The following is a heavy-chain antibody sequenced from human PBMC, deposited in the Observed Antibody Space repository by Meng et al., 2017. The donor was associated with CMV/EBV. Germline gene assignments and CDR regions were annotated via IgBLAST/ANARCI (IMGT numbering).Heavy chain of an antibody. D-gene: IGHD6-13*01. J-gene: IGHJ3*02. V-gene: IGHV3-23*01. CDR2: TSASDFGL. CDR1: GFTFTTFD. Sequence: GESLKISCAASGFTFTTFDMAWVRQAPGKGPEWVSSTSASDFGLYYADSVKGRFTVSRDNSKNTLYLQMNSLRAEDTAVYYCARRPGYSSSWSGDAFDIWGQGTMVTVSS. CDR3: ARRPGYSSSWSGDAFDI.